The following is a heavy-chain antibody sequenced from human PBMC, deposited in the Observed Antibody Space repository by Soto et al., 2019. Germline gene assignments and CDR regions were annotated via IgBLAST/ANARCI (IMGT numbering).Heavy chain of an antibody. J-gene: IGHJ3*02. D-gene: IGHD3-22*01. CDR2: IYYSGST. Sequence: SETLSPTCAVSGYSISSSNWWSWIRQHPGKGLEWIGYIYYSGSTYYNPSLKSRVTISVDTSKNQFSLKLSSVTAADTAVYYCARLRRRDYYDSSGYYSEDAFDIWGQGTMVTVSS. CDR3: ARLRRRDYYDSSGYYSEDAFDI. V-gene: IGHV4-28*01. CDR1: GYSISSSNW.